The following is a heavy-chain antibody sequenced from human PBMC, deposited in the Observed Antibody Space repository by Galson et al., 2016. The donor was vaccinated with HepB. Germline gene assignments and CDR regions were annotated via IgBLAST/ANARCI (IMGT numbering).Heavy chain of an antibody. Sequence: SLRLSCAASGFRFIAYSINWVRQAPGKGLEWASYISNNGDYIYYADSVRGRFTISRDNAEDSLYLQMNSLRDEDTAVYYCARDSKRDGYNFDSWGQGTLVTVSS. CDR3: ARDSKRDGYNFDS. J-gene: IGHJ4*02. CDR2: ISNNGDYI. D-gene: IGHD5-24*01. V-gene: IGHV3-48*02. CDR1: GFRFIAYS.